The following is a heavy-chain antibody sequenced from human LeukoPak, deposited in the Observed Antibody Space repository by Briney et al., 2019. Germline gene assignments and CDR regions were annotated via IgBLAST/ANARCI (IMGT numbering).Heavy chain of an antibody. D-gene: IGHD2-15*01. Sequence: PSETLSLTCTVSGGSISSYYWSWIRQPPGKGLEWIGYIYYSGSTNYNPSLKSRVTISVDTSKNQFSLKLSSVTAADTAVYYCARVSGYRSGGSCYSGNKHYHYYYMDVWGKGTTVTVSS. V-gene: IGHV4-59*01. CDR3: ARVSGYRSGGSCYSGNKHYHYYYMDV. CDR2: IYYSGST. CDR1: GGSISSYY. J-gene: IGHJ6*03.